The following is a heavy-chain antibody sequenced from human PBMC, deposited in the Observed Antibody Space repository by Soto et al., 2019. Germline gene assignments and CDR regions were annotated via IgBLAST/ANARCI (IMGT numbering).Heavy chain of an antibody. CDR3: ASRYCSGGSCPGNWFDP. V-gene: IGHV4-34*01. CDR1: GGSFSGYY. J-gene: IGHJ5*02. CDR2: INHSGST. Sequence: SETLSLTCAVYGGSFSGYYWSWIRQPPGKGLEWIGEINHSGSTNYNPSLKSRVTISVDTSKNQFSLKLSSVTAADTAVYYCASRYCSGGSCPGNWFDPWGQGTLVTVSS. D-gene: IGHD2-15*01.